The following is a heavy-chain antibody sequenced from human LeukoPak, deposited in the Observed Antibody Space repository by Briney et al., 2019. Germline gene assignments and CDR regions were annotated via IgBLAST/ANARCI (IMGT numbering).Heavy chain of an antibody. V-gene: IGHV1-69*13. CDR3: ARSVRSDIVVVPATFQH. CDR2: IIPSFGTA. CDR1: GGTFSSYA. J-gene: IGHJ1*01. Sequence: SVTVSCKASGGTFSSYAISWVRQAPGQGLEWMGGIIPSFGTANYAQKFQGRVAITADESTSTAYMELSSLRSEDTAVYYCARSVRSDIVVVPATFQHWGQGTLVTVSS. D-gene: IGHD2-2*01.